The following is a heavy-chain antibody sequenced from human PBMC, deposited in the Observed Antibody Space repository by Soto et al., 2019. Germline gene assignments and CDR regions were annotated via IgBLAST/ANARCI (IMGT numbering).Heavy chain of an antibody. CDR3: AGPGPFDS. CDR1: GFTFAGSA. Sequence: GGALRLPCATTGFTFAGSAIHWVRQAPGKGVEGIGRIRNKANNYATAYPAAVAGRFTLPRDDPKTPAYQEMNSLKTEDTAMYYCAGPGPFDSWGQGTLVTGSS. V-gene: IGHV3-73*01. J-gene: IGHJ4*02. D-gene: IGHD1-1*01. CDR2: IRNKANNYAT.